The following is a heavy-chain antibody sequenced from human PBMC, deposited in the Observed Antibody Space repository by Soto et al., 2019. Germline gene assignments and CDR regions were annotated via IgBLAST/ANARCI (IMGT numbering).Heavy chain of an antibody. CDR3: ARLYSSSSRGVDY. D-gene: IGHD6-6*01. CDR1: GFSLSNARMG. V-gene: IGHV2-26*01. CDR2: IFSNDEK. J-gene: IGHJ4*02. Sequence: QVTLKESGPVLVKPTETLTLTCTVSGFSLSNARMGVSWIRQPPGKALEWLAQIFSNDEKSYSTSLKSRLTLSKDTSKSQVVLTMTNMDPVDTATYYCARLYSSSSRGVDYWGQGTLVTVSS.